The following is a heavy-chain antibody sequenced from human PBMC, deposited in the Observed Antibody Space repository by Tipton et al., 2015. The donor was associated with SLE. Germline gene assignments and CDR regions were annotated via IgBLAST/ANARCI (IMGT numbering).Heavy chain of an antibody. V-gene: IGHV4-59*01. J-gene: IGHJ2*01. CDR2: FYYSGST. CDR3: ARVWSGYSSSYFDL. Sequence: TLSLTCAVSGGSITTYYWSWIRQSPGKGLEWIGYFYYSGSTKYNPSLKSRVTMSVDTSKNHFSVKLSSVTAAETAIYYCARVWSGYSSSYFDLWGRGTLVTASS. CDR1: GGSITTYY. D-gene: IGHD3-3*01.